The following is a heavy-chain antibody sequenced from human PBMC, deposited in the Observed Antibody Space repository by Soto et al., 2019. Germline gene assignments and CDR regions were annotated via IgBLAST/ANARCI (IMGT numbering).Heavy chain of an antibody. CDR2: ISYDGSNK. V-gene: IGHV3-30-3*01. Sequence: GGSLRLSCAASGFTFSSYAMHWVRQAPGKGLEWVAVISYDGSNKYYADSVKGRFTISRDNSKNTLYLQMNSLRAEDTAVYYCARDVPDSSSWYFEYWGQGTLVTVSS. CDR1: GFTFSSYA. D-gene: IGHD6-13*01. J-gene: IGHJ4*02. CDR3: ARDVPDSSSWYFEY.